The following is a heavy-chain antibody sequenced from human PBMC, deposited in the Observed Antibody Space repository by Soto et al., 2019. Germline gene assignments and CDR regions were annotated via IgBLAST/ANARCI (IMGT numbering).Heavy chain of an antibody. CDR1: GFTVTSNG. V-gene: IGHV3-23*01. D-gene: IGHD6-6*01. CDR3: AKDRKYPRDYFHY. CDR2: ISPNGQGI. J-gene: IGHJ4*02. Sequence: GGSLRLSCGVSGFTVTSNGVSWVRQAPGKGLEWVSAISPNGQGIWYADSVKGRFTISRDISRNTVFLQMDSLRAEDTAVYYCAKDRKYPRDYFHYWGQGTLVTVSS.